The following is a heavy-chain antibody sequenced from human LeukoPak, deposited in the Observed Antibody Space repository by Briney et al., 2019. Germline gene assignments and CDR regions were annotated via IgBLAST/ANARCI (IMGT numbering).Heavy chain of an antibody. J-gene: IGHJ4*02. D-gene: IGHD2-15*01. V-gene: IGHV4-59*08. CDR1: GGSISGYY. CDR2: IYNSGST. Sequence: PSETLSLTSTVSGGSISGYYWSWIRQPPGKGLWWRGYIYNSGSTNHIPSLKSRVTISVDRSKNQFSLRLSSGTAADTAVYYCATQVKGSWDAFGFDSWGQGTPVTVSS. CDR3: ATQVKGSWDAFGFDS.